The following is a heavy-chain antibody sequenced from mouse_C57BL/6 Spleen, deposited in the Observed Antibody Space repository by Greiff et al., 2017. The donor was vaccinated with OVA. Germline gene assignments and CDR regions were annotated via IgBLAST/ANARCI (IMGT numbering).Heavy chain of an antibody. D-gene: IGHD1-1*01. CDR3: TTRYYYGY. V-gene: IGHV14-4*01. Sequence: EVQLQQSGAELVRPGASVKLSCTASGFNIKDDYMHWVKQRPEQGLEWIGWIDPENGDTEYASKFQGKATITADTSSNTAYLQLSSLTSEDTAVYCCTTRYYYGYWGQGTTLTVSS. CDR1: GFNIKDDY. CDR2: IDPENGDT. J-gene: IGHJ2*01.